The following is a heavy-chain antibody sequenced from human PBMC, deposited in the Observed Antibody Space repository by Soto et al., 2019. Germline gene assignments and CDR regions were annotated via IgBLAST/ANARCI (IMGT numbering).Heavy chain of an antibody. D-gene: IGHD3-16*01. J-gene: IGHJ4*02. Sequence: GGSLRLSCAASGFTFSSFSMNWVRQAPGKGLEWVSSISSSSSYIYYADSVKGRFTISRDNAKNSLYLQMNSLRAEDTAVYYCASFRGEPGDYWGQGTLVTVSS. CDR1: GFTFSSFS. CDR2: ISSSSSYI. V-gene: IGHV3-21*01. CDR3: ASFRGEPGDY.